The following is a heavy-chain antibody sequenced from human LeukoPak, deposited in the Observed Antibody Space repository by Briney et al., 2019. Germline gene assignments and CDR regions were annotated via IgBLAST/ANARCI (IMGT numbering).Heavy chain of an antibody. D-gene: IGHD3-10*01. Sequence: GRSLRLSCAASGFTFDDYAMHWVRQAPGKGLGWVSGISWNSGSIGYADSVKGRFTISRDNAKNSLYLQMNSLRAEDTAVYYCARDRPVSGLYWGQGTLVTVSS. CDR3: ARDRPVSGLY. CDR1: GFTFDDYA. J-gene: IGHJ4*02. CDR2: ISWNSGSI. V-gene: IGHV3-9*01.